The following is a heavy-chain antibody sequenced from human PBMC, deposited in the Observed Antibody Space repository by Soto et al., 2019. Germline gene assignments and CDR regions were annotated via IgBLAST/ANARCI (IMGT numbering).Heavy chain of an antibody. V-gene: IGHV3-23*01. Sequence: SLRLCWAACGFSFSSYAMSWVRQAPGKGLEWVSAISGSGGSTYYADSVKGRFTISRDNSKNTLYLQMNSPRAEDTAVYYCATSMVDYGAFDIWGQGTMVTVSS. CDR1: GFSFSSYA. D-gene: IGHD3-10*01. CDR2: ISGSGGST. CDR3: ATSMVDYGAFDI. J-gene: IGHJ3*02.